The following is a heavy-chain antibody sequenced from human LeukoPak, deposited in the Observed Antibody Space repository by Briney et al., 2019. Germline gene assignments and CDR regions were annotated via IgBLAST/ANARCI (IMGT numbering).Heavy chain of an antibody. J-gene: IGHJ4*02. CDR1: GGSISSYY. D-gene: IGHD3-16*02. CDR3: ARHGGDYVWGSYRLSFYY. V-gene: IGHV4-59*08. Sequence: SETLSLTCTVSGGSISSYYWSWIRQPPGKGLEWIGYIYYSGSTNYNPSLKSRVTISVDTSKNQFSLKLSSVTAADTAVYYCARHGGDYVWGSYRLSFYYWGQGTLVTVSS. CDR2: IYYSGST.